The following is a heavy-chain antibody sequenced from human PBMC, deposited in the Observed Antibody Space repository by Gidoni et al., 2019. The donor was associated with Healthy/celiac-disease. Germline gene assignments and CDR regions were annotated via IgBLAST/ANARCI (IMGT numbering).Heavy chain of an antibody. D-gene: IGHD3-10*01. J-gene: IGHJ3*02. CDR1: GYRFTTYW. V-gene: IGHV5-51*03. CDR2: IYPGDSDT. CDR3: ARSGGRSADAFDI. Sequence: EVQLVQSGAEVKKPGESLKISCKGSGYRFTTYWIGWVRQMPGKGLAWMGIIYPGDSDTRDSPSFQGQVTISADKSISTSYLQWSSLKASDTAMYYCARSGGRSADAFDIWGQGTMVTVSS.